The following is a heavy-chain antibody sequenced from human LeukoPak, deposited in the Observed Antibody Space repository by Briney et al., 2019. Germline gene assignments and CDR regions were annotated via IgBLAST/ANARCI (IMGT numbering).Heavy chain of an antibody. D-gene: IGHD1-26*01. J-gene: IGHJ4*02. CDR1: GFTFSSYG. CDR2: ISYDGSNK. Sequence: PGGSLRLSCAASGFTFSSYGMHWVRQAPGKGLEWVAVISYDGSNKYYADSVKGRFTISRDNSKNILYLQMNNLGAEDTAVYYCARGRGGTYPPGIYWGQGTLVTVSS. V-gene: IGHV3-30*03. CDR3: ARGRGGTYPPGIY.